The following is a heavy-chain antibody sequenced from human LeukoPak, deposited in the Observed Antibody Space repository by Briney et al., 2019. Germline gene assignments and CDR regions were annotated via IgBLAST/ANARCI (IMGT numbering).Heavy chain of an antibody. D-gene: IGHD6-13*01. CDR2: ITHRGST. Sequence: PSETLSLTCGVYGGSFSGHFYSWIRQPPGKGLEWIGEITHRGSTNYNPSLTSRVAMSVDTSKNHFSLNLTSVTAADTAIYYCARALAAAVINWGQGTLVTVSS. V-gene: IGHV4-34*01. J-gene: IGHJ1*01. CDR1: GGSFSGHF. CDR3: ARALAAAVIN.